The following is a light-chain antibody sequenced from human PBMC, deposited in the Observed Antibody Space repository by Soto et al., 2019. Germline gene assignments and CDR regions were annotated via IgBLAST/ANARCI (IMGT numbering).Light chain of an antibody. J-gene: IGLJ2*01. CDR3: SSYAGSNNVV. V-gene: IGLV2-8*01. CDR2: DVS. Sequence: QSALTQPPSASGSPGQSVTISCTGTSSEVGGYNYVSWYQQHPGKAPKLMIFDVSKRPSGVPDRFSGSKSGNTASLTVSGLQAEDEGEYYCSSYAGSNNVVFGGGTKLTVL. CDR1: SSEVGGYNY.